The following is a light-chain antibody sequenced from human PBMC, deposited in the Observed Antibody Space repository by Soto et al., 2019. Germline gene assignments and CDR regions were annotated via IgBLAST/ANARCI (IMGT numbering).Light chain of an antibody. CDR3: QQYNNWPPWT. CDR1: QSVSSN. V-gene: IGKV3-15*01. Sequence: IVVSQSPATRSVSPGERATRSCRASQSVSSNLAWYQQKPGQAPRLLIYGASTRATGIPARFSGSGSGTEFTLTISSLQSEDFAVYYCQQYNNWPPWTFGQGTKVDIK. CDR2: GAS. J-gene: IGKJ1*01.